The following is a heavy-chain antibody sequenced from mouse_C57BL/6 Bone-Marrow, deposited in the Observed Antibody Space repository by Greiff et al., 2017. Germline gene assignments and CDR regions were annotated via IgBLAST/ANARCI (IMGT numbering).Heavy chain of an antibody. Sequence: EVQVVESGGDLVKPGGSLKLSCAASGFTFSSYGMSWVRQTPDTRLEWVATISSGGSYTYYPDSVKGRFTISRDNAKNTLYLQMSSLKSEDTAMYYCARLHYAMDYWGQGTSVTVSS. J-gene: IGHJ4*01. V-gene: IGHV5-6*01. CDR1: GFTFSSYG. CDR3: ARLHYAMDY. CDR2: ISSGGSYT.